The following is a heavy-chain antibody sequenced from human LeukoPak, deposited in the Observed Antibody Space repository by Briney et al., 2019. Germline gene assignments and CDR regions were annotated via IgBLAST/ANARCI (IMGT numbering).Heavy chain of an antibody. CDR1: GFTFDDYA. CDR3: ARAVSVVASALDY. V-gene: IGHV3-9*01. J-gene: IGHJ4*02. CDR2: ISWNSGSI. Sequence: GGSLRLSCAASGFTFDDYAMHWVRQAPGKGLEWVSGISWNSGSIGYADSVKGRFTISRDNAKNSLYLQMNRLRAEDTAVYYCARAVSVVASALDYWGQGTLVTVSS. D-gene: IGHD2-15*01.